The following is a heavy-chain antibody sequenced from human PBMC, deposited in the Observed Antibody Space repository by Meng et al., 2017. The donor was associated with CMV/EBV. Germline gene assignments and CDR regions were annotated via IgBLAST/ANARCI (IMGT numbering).Heavy chain of an antibody. V-gene: IGHV3-72*01. D-gene: IGHD3-10*01. Sequence: FTFSDHYMDWVRQAPGKGLEWVGRTTNKANSYTTHYAASVKGRFAISRDDSKSSLYLQMNSLKTEDTAVYYCTRLTVYGSYYYTMDVWGQGTMVTVSS. CDR1: FTFSDHY. J-gene: IGHJ6*02. CDR2: TTNKANSYTT. CDR3: TRLTVYGSYYYTMDV.